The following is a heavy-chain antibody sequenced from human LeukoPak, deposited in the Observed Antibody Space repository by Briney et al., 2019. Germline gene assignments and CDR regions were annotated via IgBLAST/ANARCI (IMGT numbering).Heavy chain of an antibody. CDR1: GFTFSSYA. CDR3: ARGNYESSGYPDY. V-gene: IGHV3-30-3*01. J-gene: IGHJ4*02. D-gene: IGHD3-22*01. CDR2: ISYDGSNK. Sequence: PGGSLRLSCAASGFTFSSYAMHWVRQAPGKGLEWVAVISYDGSNKYYADSVKGRFTISRDNSKNTLYLQMNSLRAEDTAVYYCARGNYESSGYPDYWGQGTLVTVSS.